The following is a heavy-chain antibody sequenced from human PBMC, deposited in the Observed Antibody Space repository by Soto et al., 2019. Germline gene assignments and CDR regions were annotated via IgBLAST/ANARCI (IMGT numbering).Heavy chain of an antibody. V-gene: IGHV4-34*01. CDR1: GGSFSGYY. J-gene: IGHJ4*02. CDR2: INHSGST. CDR3: ARGGNAMVRGGPPSY. Sequence: SETLSLTCAVYGGSFSGYYWSWIRQPPGKGLEWIGEINHSGSTNYNPSLKSRVTISVDTSKNQFSLKLSSVTAADTAVYYCARGGNAMVRGGPPSYWGQGTLVTVSS. D-gene: IGHD3-10*01.